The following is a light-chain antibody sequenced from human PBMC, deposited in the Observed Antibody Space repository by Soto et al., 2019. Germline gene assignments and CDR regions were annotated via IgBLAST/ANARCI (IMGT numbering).Light chain of an antibody. Sequence: DIQMTQSPSSLSASVGDRVTITCQASQDISNYLNWYQQKPGKAPNLIIYDASNLETGVPSRFSGSCSGTDFTFTISSLQPEDIATYYCQQYDNLPLTFGGGIMVEIK. CDR1: QDISNY. J-gene: IGKJ4*01. V-gene: IGKV1-33*01. CDR3: QQYDNLPLT. CDR2: DAS.